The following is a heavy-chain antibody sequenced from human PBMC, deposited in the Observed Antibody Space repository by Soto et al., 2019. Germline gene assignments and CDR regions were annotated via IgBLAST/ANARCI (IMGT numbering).Heavy chain of an antibody. CDR1: GYTLTELS. CDR3: ATAVGYYCSSTSCYVTDLHDHKWFDP. V-gene: IGHV1-24*01. CDR2: FDPEDGET. D-gene: IGHD2-2*01. J-gene: IGHJ5*02. Sequence: GASVKVSCKVSGYTLTELSMHWVRQAPGKGLEWMGGFDPEDGETIYAQKFQGRVTMTEDTSTDTAYMELSSLRSEDTAVYYCATAVGYYCSSTSCYVTDLHDHKWFDPWGQGTLVTVSS.